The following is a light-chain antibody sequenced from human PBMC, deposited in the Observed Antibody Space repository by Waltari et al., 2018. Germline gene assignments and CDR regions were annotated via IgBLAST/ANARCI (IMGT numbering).Light chain of an antibody. CDR1: QSISSY. V-gene: IGKV1-39*01. J-gene: IGKJ1*01. Sequence: DIQMTQSPSSLSASVGDRVTITCRASQSISSYLNWYKQKPGKAPKLLIYAASSLQSGVPSRFSGSGSGTDFTLTISSLQPEDFATYYCQQSCSTPWTFGQGTKVEIK. CDR3: QQSCSTPWT. CDR2: AAS.